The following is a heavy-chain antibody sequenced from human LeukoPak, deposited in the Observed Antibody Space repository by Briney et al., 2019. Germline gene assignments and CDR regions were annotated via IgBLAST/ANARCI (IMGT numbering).Heavy chain of an antibody. D-gene: IGHD6-13*01. CDR3: ARGRGSTPYYYYYMDV. CDR2: INHSGST. J-gene: IGHJ6*03. Sequence: PSETLSLTCAVYGGSFSGYYWSWIRQPPGKGLEWIGEINHSGSTNYNPSLKSRVTISVDTSKNQFSLKLSSVTAADTAVYYCARGRGSTPYYYYYMDVWGKGTTVTVSS. CDR1: GGSFSGYY. V-gene: IGHV4-34*01.